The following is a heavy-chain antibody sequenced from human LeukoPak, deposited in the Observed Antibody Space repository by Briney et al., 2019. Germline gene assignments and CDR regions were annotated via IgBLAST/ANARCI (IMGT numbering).Heavy chain of an antibody. J-gene: IGHJ4*02. D-gene: IGHD5-18*01. CDR1: GFTVSRNY. CDR3: AKEGNSYAYDY. Sequence: SGGSLRLSCAASGFTVSRNYMSWVRQAPGKGLEWVSAISGGGSTNYADSVKGRFTISRDNSKNTLYLQMNSLRAEDTAVYYCAKEGNSYAYDYWGQGTLVTVSS. V-gene: IGHV3-66*02. CDR2: ISGGGST.